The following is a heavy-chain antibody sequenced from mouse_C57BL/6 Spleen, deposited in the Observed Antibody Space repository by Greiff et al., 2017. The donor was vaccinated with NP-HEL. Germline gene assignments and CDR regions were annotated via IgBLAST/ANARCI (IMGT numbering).Heavy chain of an antibody. V-gene: IGHV1-82*01. CDR1: GYAFSSSW. Sequence: QVQLQQSGPELVKPGASVKISCKASGYAFSSSWMNWVKQRPGQGLEWIGRIYPGDGDTNYNGKFKGKATLTADKSSSTAYMRLSSLTSEDSSVYFCARSGPYGDYFDYWGQGTTLTVSS. J-gene: IGHJ2*01. CDR2: IYPGDGDT. D-gene: IGHD1-1*01. CDR3: ARSGPYGDYFDY.